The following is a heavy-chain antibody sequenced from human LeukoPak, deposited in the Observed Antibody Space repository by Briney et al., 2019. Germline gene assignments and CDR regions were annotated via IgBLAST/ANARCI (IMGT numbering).Heavy chain of an antibody. CDR2: INWNGGST. Sequence: SGGSLRLSFAASGFTFDDYGMSWVRQAPGKGLEWVSGINWNGGSTGYADSVKGRFTISRDNSQNTLYLQMNSLRAEDTALYYCAKDLGGSTDYWGQGTLVTVSS. CDR1: GFTFDDYG. CDR3: AKDLGGSTDY. V-gene: IGHV3-20*03. J-gene: IGHJ4*02. D-gene: IGHD5-12*01.